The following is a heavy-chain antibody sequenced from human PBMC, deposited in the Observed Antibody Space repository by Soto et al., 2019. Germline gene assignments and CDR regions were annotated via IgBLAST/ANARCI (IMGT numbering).Heavy chain of an antibody. CDR1: GVTFSSET. J-gene: IGHJ6*02. CDR3: ARVVMTTVPASYYYGMDV. D-gene: IGHD4-4*01. CDR2: IIPLFGTA. V-gene: IGHV1-69*01. Sequence: QVQLVQSGADVKKPGSSVKVSCQASGVTFSSETLGWVRQAPGQGLEWVGGIIPLFGTASYAQKFQGRVTITADESTSTAYMELTSLRSEDTAVYYCARVVMTTVPASYYYGMDVWGQGTTVTVSS.